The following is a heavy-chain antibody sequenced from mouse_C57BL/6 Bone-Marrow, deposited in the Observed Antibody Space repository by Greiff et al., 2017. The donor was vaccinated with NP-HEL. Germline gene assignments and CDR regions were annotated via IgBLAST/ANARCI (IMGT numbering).Heavy chain of an antibody. Sequence: VKLMESGAELVRPGASVKLSCKASGYTFTDYYINWVKQRPGQGLEWIGRIYPGSGDTYYNEKFKGKATLTSEKSSSTAYMQLSSLTSEDSAVYFCADYCDYWGQGTTLTVSS. CDR2: IYPGSGDT. CDR1: GYTFTDYY. J-gene: IGHJ2*01. V-gene: IGHV1-76*01. CDR3: ADYCDY.